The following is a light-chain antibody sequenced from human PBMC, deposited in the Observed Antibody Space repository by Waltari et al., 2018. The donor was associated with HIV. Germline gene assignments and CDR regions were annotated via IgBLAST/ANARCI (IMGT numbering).Light chain of an antibody. J-gene: IGLJ1*01. Sequence: SYVLTQPPSVSVAPGQTARISCGGNNIGTKRVHWYQQKPGQAPVLVVFDNSDRPSGIPERFSGFNSGNTATLTISRVEAGDDVDYYCQVWDSRSDHYVFGTGTKVTVL. CDR2: DNS. V-gene: IGLV3-21*02. CDR1: NIGTKR. CDR3: QVWDSRSDHYV.